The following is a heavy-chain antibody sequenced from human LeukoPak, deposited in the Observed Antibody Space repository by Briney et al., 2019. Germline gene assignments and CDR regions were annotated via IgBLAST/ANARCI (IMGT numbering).Heavy chain of an antibody. CDR1: GFIFDDYT. CDR3: AKTYPSYSHYFDY. CDR2: ISWDGGNT. Sequence: PGGSLRLSCAASGFIFDDYTMHWVRQAPGKGLEWVSLISWDGGNTCYADSVKGRFTISRDNSKNSLYLQMNSLRTEDTALYYCAKTYPSYSHYFDYWGQGTLVTVSS. D-gene: IGHD3-10*01. J-gene: IGHJ4*02. V-gene: IGHV3-43*01.